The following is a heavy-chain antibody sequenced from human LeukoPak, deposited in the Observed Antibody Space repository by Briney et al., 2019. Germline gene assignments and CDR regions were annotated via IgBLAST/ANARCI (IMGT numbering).Heavy chain of an antibody. CDR1: GFTFSDHY. CDR3: ARDVSNGFLERYWYFDL. D-gene: IGHD3-3*01. J-gene: IGHJ2*01. V-gene: IGHV3-72*01. Sequence: PGGSLRLSCAASGFTFSDHYMDWVRQAPGKGLEWVGRTRNKANSYTTEYAASVKGRFTILRDDSKNSLYLQMNSLKTEDTAVYYCARDVSNGFLERYWYFDLWGRGTLVTVSS. CDR2: TRNKANSYTT.